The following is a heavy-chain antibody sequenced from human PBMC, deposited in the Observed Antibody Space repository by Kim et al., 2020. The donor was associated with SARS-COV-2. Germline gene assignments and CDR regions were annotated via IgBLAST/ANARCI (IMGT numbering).Heavy chain of an antibody. D-gene: IGHD2-15*01. J-gene: IGHJ6*02. CDR1: GFTLSGSS. CDR3: LGFDCSGVSCVWGV. CDR2: ICSRYSYPT. V-gene: IGHV3-73*01. Sequence: WGSLSLSCAASGFTLSGSSVHWGRQASGTGLEWVGRICSRYSYPTAYAASGKGRFAISRDDSKNTAYLQMNSLNGDDTAVDYCLGFDCSGVSCVWGVWG.